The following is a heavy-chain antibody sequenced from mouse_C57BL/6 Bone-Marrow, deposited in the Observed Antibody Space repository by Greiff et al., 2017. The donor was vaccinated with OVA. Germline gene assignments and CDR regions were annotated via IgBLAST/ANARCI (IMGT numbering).Heavy chain of an antibody. CDR3: ASSEGWLLYYFDY. CDR1: GYTFTSYW. CDR2: IDPSDSET. D-gene: IGHD2-3*01. V-gene: IGHV1-52*01. J-gene: IGHJ2*01. Sequence: QVQLQQPGAEPVRPGSSVKLSCKASGYTFTSYWMHWVKQRPIQGLEWIGNIDPSDSETHYNQKFKDKATLTVDKYSSTAYMLLSSLTSADSAVYFCASSEGWLLYYFDYWGQGTTLPVSS.